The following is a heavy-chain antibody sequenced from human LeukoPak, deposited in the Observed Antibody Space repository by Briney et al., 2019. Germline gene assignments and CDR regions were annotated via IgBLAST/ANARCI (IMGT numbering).Heavy chain of an antibody. Sequence: PGGSLRLSCAASGFTFSSYSMNWVSQAPGKGLEWVSSISISSSSIYYASSVKGRFTISRANAKNSLYLQMNSLRATATAAYCCARGARDCSGGSFPYYFDYLGQGSLVTVSS. CDR3: ARGARDCSGGSFPYYFDY. CDR2: ISISSSSI. J-gene: IGHJ4*02. D-gene: IGHD2-15*01. V-gene: IGHV3-21*01. CDR1: GFTFSSYS.